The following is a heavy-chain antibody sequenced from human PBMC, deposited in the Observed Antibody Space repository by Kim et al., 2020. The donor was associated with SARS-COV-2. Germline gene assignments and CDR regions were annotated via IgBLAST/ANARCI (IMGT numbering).Heavy chain of an antibody. D-gene: IGHD3-3*01. J-gene: IGHJ5*02. V-gene: IGHV1-18*01. CDR1: GYTFTSYG. Sequence: ASVKVSCKASGYTFTSYGISWVRQAPGQGLEWMGWISAYNGNTNYAQKLQGRVTMTPDTSTSTAYMELRSLRSDDTAVYYCARDRSSFEITIFGVVTTHNWFDPWGQGTLVTVSS. CDR2: ISAYNGNT. CDR3: ARDRSSFEITIFGVVTTHNWFDP.